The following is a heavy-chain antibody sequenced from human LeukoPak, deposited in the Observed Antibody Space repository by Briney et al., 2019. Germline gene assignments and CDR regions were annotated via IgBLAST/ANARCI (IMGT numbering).Heavy chain of an antibody. J-gene: IGHJ4*02. CDR2: IYHSGTT. CDR1: DYSITRAYY. CDR3: ARLAAGPGGY. Sequence: PSETLSLTCTVSDYSITRAYYWGWIRQPPGKGLEWIGSIYHSGTTYYNPSLKSRVAISVDTSKNQFSLRLSSVTAADTAVYYFARLAAGPGGYWGQGTLVTVSS. D-gene: IGHD6-13*01. V-gene: IGHV4-38-2*02.